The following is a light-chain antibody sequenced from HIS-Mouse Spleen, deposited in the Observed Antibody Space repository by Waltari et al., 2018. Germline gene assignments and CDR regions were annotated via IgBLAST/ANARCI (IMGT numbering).Light chain of an antibody. CDR1: NIGSKS. Sequence: SYVLTQPPSVSVAPGQTARITCGGNNIGSKSVHCYQQKPGQAPVLVVYDGSDRPSGIPERFSGSNSGNTATLTISRVEAGDEADYYCQVWDSSSDHVVFGGGTKLTVL. V-gene: IGLV3-21*02. CDR2: DGS. CDR3: QVWDSSSDHVV. J-gene: IGLJ2*01.